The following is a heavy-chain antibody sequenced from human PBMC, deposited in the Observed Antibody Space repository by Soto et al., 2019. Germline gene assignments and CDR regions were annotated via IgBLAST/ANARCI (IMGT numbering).Heavy chain of an antibody. J-gene: IGHJ5*02. CDR3: ARGVGSGIYYNQYNWFDP. CDR2: ISAYNGNT. D-gene: IGHD3-10*01. Sequence: GASVKVSCKASGYTFTNYGISWVRQAPGQGLEWMGWISAYNGNTKHAQKLQGRVTMTTDTSTSTAYMELRSLRSDDTAVYYCARGVGSGIYYNQYNWFDPWGQGTLVTVSS. V-gene: IGHV1-18*01. CDR1: GYTFTNYG.